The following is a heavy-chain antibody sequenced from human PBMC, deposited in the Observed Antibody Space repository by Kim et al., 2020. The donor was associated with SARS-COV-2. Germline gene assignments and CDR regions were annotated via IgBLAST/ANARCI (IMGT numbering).Heavy chain of an antibody. V-gene: IGHV3-9*01. D-gene: IGHD6-19*01. CDR2: ISWNSGSI. CDR3: AKGGRAAVAGLFDY. J-gene: IGHJ4*02. Sequence: GGSLRLSCAASGFTFDDYAMHWVRQAPGKGLEWVSGISWNSGSIGYADSVKGRFTISRDNAKNSLYLQMNSLRAEDTALYYCAKGGRAAVAGLFDYWGQGTLVTVSS. CDR1: GFTFDDYA.